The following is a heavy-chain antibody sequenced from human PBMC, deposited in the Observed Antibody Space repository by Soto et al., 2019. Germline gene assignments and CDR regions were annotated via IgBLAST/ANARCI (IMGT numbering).Heavy chain of an antibody. CDR2: IYHSGTT. CDR3: ARVRCSGDTCYSGGFDY. Sequence: QLQLQESGSGLVKPSQTLSLTCAVSGGSISSGGFSWSWIRQPPGKGLEWIGHIYHSGTTYYNPALKSRVSISVDRSKNQFSLNLSSVTAADTAVYFCARVRCSGDTCYSGGFDYWGQGTLVSVSS. J-gene: IGHJ4*02. V-gene: IGHV4-30-2*01. D-gene: IGHD2-15*01. CDR1: GGSISSGGFS.